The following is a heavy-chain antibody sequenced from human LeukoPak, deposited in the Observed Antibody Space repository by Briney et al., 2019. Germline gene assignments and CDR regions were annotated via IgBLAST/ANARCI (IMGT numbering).Heavy chain of an antibody. J-gene: IGHJ3*02. CDR1: GCTFSSYA. CDR2: IIPIFGTA. Sequence: GASVKVSCKASGCTFSSYAISWVRQAPGQGLEWMGGIIPIFGTANYAQKFQGRVTITTDESTSTAYMELSSLRSEDTAVYYCARADGTTGGAFDIWGQGTMVTVSS. V-gene: IGHV1-69*05. D-gene: IGHD1-1*01. CDR3: ARADGTTGGAFDI.